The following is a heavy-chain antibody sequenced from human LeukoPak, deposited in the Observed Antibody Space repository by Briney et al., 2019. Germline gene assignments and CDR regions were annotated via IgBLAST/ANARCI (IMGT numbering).Heavy chain of an antibody. J-gene: IGHJ4*02. V-gene: IGHV4-59*08. Sequence: PSETLSLTCRVSGGSISPYYWSWIRQPPGKGLEWIGYIYSSGSANYNPSLKSRVTISVDTSKNHFSLKLSSVTAADTAVYYCARMGGYSGYATHWGQGTLVTVSS. CDR3: ARMGGYSGYATH. CDR2: IYSSGSA. D-gene: IGHD5-12*01. CDR1: GGSISPYY.